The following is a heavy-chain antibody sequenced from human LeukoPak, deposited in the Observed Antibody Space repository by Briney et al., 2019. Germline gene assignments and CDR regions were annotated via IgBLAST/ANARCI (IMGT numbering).Heavy chain of an antibody. Sequence: QPGRSLRLSCAASGFTFSRHAIHWVRQAPAKGLEWLAVISYDGNKKDYTDSVKGRFTISRDNSRNTVYLQMNSLSPDDSAVYSCARDNIQLWLDGSFDYWGPGTLVTVS. D-gene: IGHD5-24*01. CDR3: ARDNIQLWLDGSFDY. CDR2: ISYDGNKK. CDR1: GFTFSRHA. J-gene: IGHJ4*02. V-gene: IGHV3-30*04.